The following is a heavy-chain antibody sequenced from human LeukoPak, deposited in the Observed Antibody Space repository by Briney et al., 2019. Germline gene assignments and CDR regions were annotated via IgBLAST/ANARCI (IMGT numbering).Heavy chain of an antibody. D-gene: IGHD3-9*01. CDR2: IWYDGSNK. V-gene: IGHV3-33*06. CDR1: GFTFSSYG. CDR3: AKDSRPYYWLLEGPFDY. J-gene: IGHJ4*02. Sequence: TGGSLRLSGAASGFTFSSYGMHWVRQAPGKGLEWVAVIWYDGSNKYYADSVKGRFTISRDNSKNTLYLQMNSLRAEDTAVYYCAKDSRPYYWLLEGPFDYWGQGTLVTVSA.